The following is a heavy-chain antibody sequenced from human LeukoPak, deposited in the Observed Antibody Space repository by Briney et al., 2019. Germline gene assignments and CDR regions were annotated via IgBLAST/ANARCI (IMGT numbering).Heavy chain of an antibody. CDR3: ARRFVARGVEYNWFDP. J-gene: IGHJ5*02. CDR2: INTNTGNP. V-gene: IGHV7-4-1*02. CDR1: GYTFSGYG. Sequence: ASVTVSCKASGYTFSGYGMNWVRQAPGQGLEWMGWINTNTGNPMYAQGFTGRFVFSLVTSVSTAYLQISSLQAEDTAVYYCARRFVARGVEYNWFDPWGQGTLVTVSS. D-gene: IGHD3-10*01.